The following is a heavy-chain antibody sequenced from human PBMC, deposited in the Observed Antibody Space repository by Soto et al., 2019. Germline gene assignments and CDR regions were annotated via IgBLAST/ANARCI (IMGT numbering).Heavy chain of an antibody. CDR2: IHYSGNT. D-gene: IGHD4-17*01. CDR3: VSVEATVRGDYYYGMDV. Sequence: PSETLSLTCTVSGGSISSYYWRWIRQPPGKGLEWIGYIHYSGNTNYNPSLKSRVTRSVDTSKSQFSLKLSSVTAADTAVYYCVSVEATVRGDYYYGMDVWGQGTTVTVSS. J-gene: IGHJ6*02. CDR1: GGSISSYY. V-gene: IGHV4-59*01.